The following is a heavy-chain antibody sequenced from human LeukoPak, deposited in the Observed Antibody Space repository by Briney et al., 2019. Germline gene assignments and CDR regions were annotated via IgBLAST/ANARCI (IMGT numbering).Heavy chain of an antibody. CDR2: IRSKAYGGTT. V-gene: IGHV3-49*03. Sequence: GGSLRLSCTASGFTFGDYAMSWFRQAPGKGLEWVGFIRSKAYGGTTEYAASVKGRFTISRDDSKSIAYLQMNSLKTEDTAVYYCTRKSGHYGSGSYYSDWGQGTLVTVSS. J-gene: IGHJ4*02. CDR3: TRKSGHYGSGSYYSD. D-gene: IGHD3-10*01. CDR1: GFTFGDYA.